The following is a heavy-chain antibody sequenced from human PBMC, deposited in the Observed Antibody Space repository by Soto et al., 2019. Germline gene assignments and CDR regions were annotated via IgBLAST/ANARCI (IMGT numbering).Heavy chain of an antibody. J-gene: IGHJ5*02. CDR1: GYTFINYS. D-gene: IGHD1-26*01. CDR2: ISGYDGRT. Sequence: QLVQSGVEVKKPGASVRVSCKASGYTFINYSISWVRQAPGQGLEWMGWISGYDGRTNYAQRFQGIVTMTTDSSTNTAYMELTSMTSDDTAVYDCSREWEYIRHRNCCDPWGQGTLVPVSS. V-gene: IGHV1-18*01. CDR3: SREWEYIRHRNCCDP.